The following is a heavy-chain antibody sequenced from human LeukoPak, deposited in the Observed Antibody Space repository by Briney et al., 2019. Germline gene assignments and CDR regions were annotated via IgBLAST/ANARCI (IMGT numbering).Heavy chain of an antibody. CDR1: GGSISSDGYY. D-gene: IGHD3-10*01. CDR2: IYYSGST. J-gene: IGHJ4*02. Sequence: PSETLSLTCTVSGGSISSDGYYCSWIRQHPGKGLEWIGYIYYSGSTYYNPSLKSRVTISVDTSKNQFSLKLSSVTAADTAVYYCASGSGSYYGYWGQGTLVTVSS. CDR3: ASGSGSYYGY. V-gene: IGHV4-31*03.